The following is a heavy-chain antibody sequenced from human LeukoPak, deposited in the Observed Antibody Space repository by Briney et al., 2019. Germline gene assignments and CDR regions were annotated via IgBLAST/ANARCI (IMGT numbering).Heavy chain of an antibody. Sequence: GGSLRLSCAASGFTFSSYAMSWVRQAPGKGLEWVSAISGSGGSTYYADFVKGRFTISRDNAKNSLYLQMNSLRAEDTAVYYCAKDRDSSSWFLFDPWGQGTLVTVSS. CDR1: GFTFSSYA. CDR3: AKDRDSSSWFLFDP. CDR2: ISGSGGST. V-gene: IGHV3-23*01. J-gene: IGHJ5*02. D-gene: IGHD6-13*01.